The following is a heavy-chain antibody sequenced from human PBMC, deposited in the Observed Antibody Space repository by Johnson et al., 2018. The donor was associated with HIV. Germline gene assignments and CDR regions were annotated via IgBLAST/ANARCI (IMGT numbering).Heavy chain of an antibody. V-gene: IGHV3-30*03. Sequence: QVQLVESGGGVVQPGRSLRLSCAASGFTFSSYGMHWVRQAPGKGLEWVAVISYDGSNKYYADSVKGRFTISRDNSKNTLYLQMNSRRAEDTAVYYCASGRPIVEAFDIWGQGTMVTVSS. CDR1: GFTFSSYG. D-gene: IGHD1-26*01. J-gene: IGHJ3*02. CDR2: ISYDGSNK. CDR3: ASGRPIVEAFDI.